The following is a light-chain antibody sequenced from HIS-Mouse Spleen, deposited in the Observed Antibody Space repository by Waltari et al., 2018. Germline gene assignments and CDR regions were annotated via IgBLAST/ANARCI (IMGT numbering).Light chain of an antibody. CDR1: TLGDKY. J-gene: IGLJ1*01. V-gene: IGLV3-1*01. CDR2: QDS. Sequence: SYELTQPPSVSVSPGQTASIPCSGDTLGDKYACWYQQKPGQSPLLVIYQDSKRPSGIPERFSGSNSGNTATLTISGTQAMDEADYYCQAWDSSTYVFGTGTKVTVL. CDR3: QAWDSSTYV.